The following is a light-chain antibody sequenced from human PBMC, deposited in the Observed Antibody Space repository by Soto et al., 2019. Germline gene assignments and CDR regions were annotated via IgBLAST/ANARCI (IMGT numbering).Light chain of an antibody. CDR2: NVS. CDR3: CSYEGSSNWL. J-gene: IGLJ3*02. V-gene: IGLV2-11*01. CDR1: TTNVATYNY. Sequence: QSALTQPLSVSGSPGQSVTISCTGTTTNVATYNYVSWYQHHPCKAPKLILYNVSERPSGVSDRFSGSKSGNAASLTISGLQADDEADYYCCSYEGSSNWLFGGGTKLTVL.